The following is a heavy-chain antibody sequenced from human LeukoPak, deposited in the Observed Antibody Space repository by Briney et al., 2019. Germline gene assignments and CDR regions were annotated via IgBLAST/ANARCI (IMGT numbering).Heavy chain of an antibody. CDR3: ARLPTGYPNWFDS. V-gene: IGHV4-39*01. CDR2: VYSTGTT. J-gene: IGHJ5*01. CDR1: GGSISSGSYY. Sequence: PSQTLSLTCTVSGGSISSGSYYWAWIRQPPGKGLEWIGNVYSTGTTYYNASLRSRATIPVDTSKNQFSLNLNSVTAADTAIYFCARLPTGYPNWFDSWGQGILVTVSS. D-gene: IGHD3-9*01.